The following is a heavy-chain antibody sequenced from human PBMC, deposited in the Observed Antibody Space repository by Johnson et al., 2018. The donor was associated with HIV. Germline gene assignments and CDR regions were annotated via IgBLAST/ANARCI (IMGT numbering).Heavy chain of an antibody. J-gene: IGHJ3*02. V-gene: IGHV3-30*02. CDR1: GFTFSSYG. D-gene: IGHD6-19*01. CDR2: IRYDGSSK. Sequence: VQLVESGGGVVQPGGSLRLSCAASGFTFSSYGMHWVRQAPGKGLEWVAFIRYDGSSKYYADSVKGRFTVSRDNSKNTLYLKMNSLRAEDTAVYYCARDGGCGLYDAFDICGQGTMVTVSS. CDR3: ARDGGCGLYDAFDI.